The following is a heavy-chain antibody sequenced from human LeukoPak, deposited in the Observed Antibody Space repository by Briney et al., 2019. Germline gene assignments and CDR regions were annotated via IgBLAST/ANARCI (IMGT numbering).Heavy chain of an antibody. Sequence: GGSLRLSCAASGVTFSSYAMSWVRQAPGKGLGWVSGISGSGDNTYYADSVKGRFTISRDNSKNTLYVQVNSLGTEDTAAYYCAKGSYYDSSGSFYFDYWGQGTLVTVSS. V-gene: IGHV3-23*01. CDR3: AKGSYYDSSGSFYFDY. D-gene: IGHD3-22*01. CDR2: ISGSGDNT. CDR1: GVTFSSYA. J-gene: IGHJ4*02.